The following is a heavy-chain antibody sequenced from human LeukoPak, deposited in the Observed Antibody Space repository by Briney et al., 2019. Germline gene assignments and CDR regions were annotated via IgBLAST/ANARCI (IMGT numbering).Heavy chain of an antibody. J-gene: IGHJ4*02. D-gene: IGHD1-1*01. CDR2: MNPNSGNT. CDR1: RYTFTSYD. V-gene: IGHV1-8*03. CDR3: ARGETNWNYVDY. Sequence: ASVKVSCKASRYTFTSYDINWVRQATGQGLEWMGWMNPNSGNTGYAQKFQGRVTITRNTSISTAYMELSSLRSEDTAVYYCARGETNWNYVDYWGQGTLVTVSS.